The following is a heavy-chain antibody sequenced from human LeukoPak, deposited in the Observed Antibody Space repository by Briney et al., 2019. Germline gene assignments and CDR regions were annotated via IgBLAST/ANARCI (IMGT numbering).Heavy chain of an antibody. Sequence: PSETLSLTCTVSGGSISSYYWSWIRQPPGKGLEWIGYIYYSGSTNYNPSLKSRVTISVDTSKNQFSLKLSSVTAADTAVYYCAREWLVRGFDYWGQGTLVTVSS. D-gene: IGHD6-19*01. CDR1: GGSISSYY. V-gene: IGHV4-59*01. J-gene: IGHJ4*02. CDR2: IYYSGST. CDR3: AREWLVRGFDY.